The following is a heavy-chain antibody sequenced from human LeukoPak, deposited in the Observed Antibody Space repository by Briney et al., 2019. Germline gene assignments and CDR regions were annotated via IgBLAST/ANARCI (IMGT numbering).Heavy chain of an antibody. CDR3: ARDHIAAAGTDY. CDR2: IKTDGSTT. D-gene: IGHD6-13*01. V-gene: IGHV3-74*01. J-gene: IGHJ4*02. Sequence: GGSLRLSCAGSGFIFSGYWMHWVRQAPGKGLVWVSRIKTDGSTTYYADSVKGRFTVSRDNAKNTLYLQMNSLRAEDTAVYYCARDHIAAAGTDYWGQGTLVTVSS. CDR1: GFIFSGYW.